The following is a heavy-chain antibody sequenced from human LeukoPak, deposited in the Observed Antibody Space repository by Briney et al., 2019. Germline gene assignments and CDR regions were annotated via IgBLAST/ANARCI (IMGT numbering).Heavy chain of an antibody. D-gene: IGHD5-18*01. V-gene: IGHV3-30*02. CDR3: AKDSTGFTATD. CDR1: GFTFTNYG. Sequence: GGSLRLSCAASGFTFTNYGMDWLRQAPGKGLEWVAYTRSDESRKYYADSVEGRFTISRDNSKNTLYLQMNSLRDEDTAVYYCAKDSTGFTATDWGQGTLVTVSS. J-gene: IGHJ4*02. CDR2: TRSDESRK.